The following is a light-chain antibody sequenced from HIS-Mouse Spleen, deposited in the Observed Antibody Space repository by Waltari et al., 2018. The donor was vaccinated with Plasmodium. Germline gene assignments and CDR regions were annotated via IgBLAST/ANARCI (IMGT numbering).Light chain of an antibody. CDR3: SSYAGSNNLV. V-gene: IGLV2-8*01. CDR2: EVS. Sequence: QSALTQPPSASGSPGQSVTISCPGTRSDVGGYNSVSWYQQRPGKAPKLMIYEVSKRPSGVPDRFSGSKSGNTASLTVSGLQAEDEADYYCSSYAGSNNLVFGGGTKLTVL. J-gene: IGLJ2*01. CDR1: RSDVGGYNS.